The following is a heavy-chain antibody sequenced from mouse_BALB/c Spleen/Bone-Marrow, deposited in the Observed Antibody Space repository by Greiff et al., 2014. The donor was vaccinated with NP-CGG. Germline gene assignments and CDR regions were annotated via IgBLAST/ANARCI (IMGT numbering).Heavy chain of an antibody. V-gene: IGHV2-9*02. CDR2: IWAGGST. CDR1: GFSLTSYG. CDR3: ARVLRSAMDY. Sequence: VKLVESGPGLVAPSQSLSITCTASGFSLTSYGVHWVRQPPGKGLEWLGVIWAGGSTNYNSALMSRLSISKDNSKSQVFLKMNSLQTDDTAMYYCARVLRSAMDYWGQGTSVTVSS. J-gene: IGHJ4*01.